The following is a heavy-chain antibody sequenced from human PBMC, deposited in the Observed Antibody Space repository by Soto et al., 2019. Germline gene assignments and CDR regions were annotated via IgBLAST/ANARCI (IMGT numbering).Heavy chain of an antibody. J-gene: IGHJ4*02. D-gene: IGHD5-18*01. CDR3: ARIQRGYSYGPVDY. V-gene: IGHV3-11*01. CDR2: ISSSGSTI. CDR1: GFTFSDYY. Sequence: LRLSCAASGFTFSDYYMSWIRQAPGKGLEWGSYISSSGSTIYYADSVKGRFTISRDNAKNSLYLQMNSLRAEDTAVYYCARIQRGYSYGPVDYWGQGTLVTVSS.